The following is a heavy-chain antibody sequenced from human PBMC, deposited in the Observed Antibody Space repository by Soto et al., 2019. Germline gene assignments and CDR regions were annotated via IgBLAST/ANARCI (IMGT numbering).Heavy chain of an antibody. CDR1: GGSVSSGSYY. CDR3: GRGIMPEDRFDP. Sequence: QVQLQESGPGLVKPSETLSLTCTVSGGSVSSGSYYWSWIRQPPGKGLEWIGYIYYSGSTNYNPSPKGRVTLSVGTSKDQFSLELGSWDGAETAGYFRGRGIMPEDRFDPWGQGTLGNLSP. D-gene: IGHD2-2*01. J-gene: IGHJ5*02. V-gene: IGHV4-61*01. CDR2: IYYSGST.